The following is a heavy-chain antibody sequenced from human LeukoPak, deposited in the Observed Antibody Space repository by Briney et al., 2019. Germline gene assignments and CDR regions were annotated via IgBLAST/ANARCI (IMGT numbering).Heavy chain of an antibody. J-gene: IGHJ6*03. V-gene: IGHV3-30*02. Sequence: GGSLRLSCAASGFTFSSYGMHWVRQAPGKGLEWVAFIRYDGSNKYYADSVKGRFTISRDNSKNTLYLQMNSLRAEDTAVYYCAREYPGGFYYYYYYMDVWGKGTTVTVSS. CDR1: GFTFSSYG. CDR3: AREYPGGFYYYYYYMDV. CDR2: IRYDGSNK. D-gene: IGHD2-8*02.